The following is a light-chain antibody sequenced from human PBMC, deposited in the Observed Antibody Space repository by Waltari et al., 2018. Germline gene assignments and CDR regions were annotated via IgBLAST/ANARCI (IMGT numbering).Light chain of an antibody. Sequence: QSALTQPTSVSGSPGQSIPLSCTGTSRDIGFYNYVSWYQQYPGKVPQPLIYDVSDRPSGVSSRFSGSKSGNTASLTISGLQADDEADYYCNSYTGSSSWVFGGGTKLTVL. V-gene: IGLV2-14*01. J-gene: IGLJ3*02. CDR3: NSYTGSSSWV. CDR1: SRDIGFYNY. CDR2: DVS.